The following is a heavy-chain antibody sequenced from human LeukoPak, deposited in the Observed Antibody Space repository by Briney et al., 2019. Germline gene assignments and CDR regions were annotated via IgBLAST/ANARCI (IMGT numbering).Heavy chain of an antibody. Sequence: PGGSLRLSCAASGFTFSSYAMSWVRQAPGMGLEWVSAISGSGGSTYYADSVKGRFTISRDNSKNTLYLQMSGLRADDTALYYCAKDGTPSDYWGQGTRVTVSS. J-gene: IGHJ4*02. D-gene: IGHD2-15*01. CDR3: AKDGTPSDY. V-gene: IGHV3-23*01. CDR2: ISGSGGST. CDR1: GFTFSSYA.